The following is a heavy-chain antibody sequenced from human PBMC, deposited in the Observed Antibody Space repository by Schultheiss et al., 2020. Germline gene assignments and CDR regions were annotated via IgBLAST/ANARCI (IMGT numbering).Heavy chain of an antibody. Sequence: GESLKISCAASGFTFSSHGMHWVRQAPGKGLEWVAVISYDGGNRHYADSVKGRFTISRDNSKNTLYLQMNSLRAEDTAVYYCAKDRGYSYGRYYYYYGMDVWGQGTTVTGYS. CDR3: AKDRGYSYGRYYYYYGMDV. CDR2: ISYDGGNR. CDR1: GFTFSSHG. J-gene: IGHJ6*02. V-gene: IGHV3-30*18. D-gene: IGHD5-18*01.